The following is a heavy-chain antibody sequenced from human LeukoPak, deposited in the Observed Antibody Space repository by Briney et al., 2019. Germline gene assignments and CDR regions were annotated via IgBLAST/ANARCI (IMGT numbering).Heavy chain of an antibody. J-gene: IGHJ4*02. Sequence: PGGSLRLSCAASGFTVSSNYMSWARQAPGKGLEWVSVIYSGGSTYYADSVKGRFTISRHNSKNTLYLQMNSLRAEDTAVYYCARVDDSSGYYCDYWGQGTLVTVSS. CDR1: GFTVSSNY. D-gene: IGHD3-22*01. CDR3: ARVDDSSGYYCDY. CDR2: IYSGGST. V-gene: IGHV3-53*04.